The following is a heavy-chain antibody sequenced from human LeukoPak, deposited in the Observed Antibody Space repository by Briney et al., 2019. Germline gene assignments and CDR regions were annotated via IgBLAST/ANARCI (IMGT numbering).Heavy chain of an antibody. D-gene: IGHD3-10*01. CDR1: GFTLSSYG. V-gene: IGHV3-30*18. Sequence: GGSLRLSCAASGFTLSSYGMHWVRQAPGKGLEWVAVISYDGSNKYYADSVKGRFTISRDNSKNTLYLQMNSLRAEDTAVYHCAKSGPWSGDYYYYGMDVWGQGTTVTVSS. CDR3: AKSGPWSGDYYYYGMDV. CDR2: ISYDGSNK. J-gene: IGHJ6*02.